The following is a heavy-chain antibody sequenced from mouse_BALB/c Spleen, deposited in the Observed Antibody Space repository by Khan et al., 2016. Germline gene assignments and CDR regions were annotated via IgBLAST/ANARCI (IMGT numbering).Heavy chain of an antibody. CDR3: ANYGKSYWYFDV. J-gene: IGHJ1*01. V-gene: IGHV14-3*02. CDR1: GFNIKDTY. D-gene: IGHD1-1*01. CDR2: IDPANGNT. Sequence: VQLQQSGAELVKPGASVKLSCTASGFNIKDTYMHWVKQRPEQGLEWIGRIDPANGNTKYDPKFQGKATITADTSSNTAYLHPSSLTSEDTAVYYGANYGKSYWYFDVLGAGSKVTISS.